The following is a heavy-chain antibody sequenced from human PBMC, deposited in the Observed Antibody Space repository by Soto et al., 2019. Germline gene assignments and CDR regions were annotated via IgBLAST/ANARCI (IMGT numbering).Heavy chain of an antibody. CDR3: AKGIEEGLLTRYYFDY. V-gene: IGHV3-30*18. J-gene: IGHJ4*02. CDR1: GFTFSSYG. Sequence: QVQLVESGGGVVQPGRSLRLSCAASGFTFSSYGMHWVRQAPGKGLEWVAVISYDGSNKYYADSVKGRFTISRDNSKNTLYLQMNILRAEDMAVYYCAKGIEEGLLTRYYFDYWGQGTLVTVSS. CDR2: ISYDGSNK.